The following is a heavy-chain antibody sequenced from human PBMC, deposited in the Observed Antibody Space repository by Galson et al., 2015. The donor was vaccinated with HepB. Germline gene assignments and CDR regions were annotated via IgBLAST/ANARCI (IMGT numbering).Heavy chain of an antibody. CDR1: GGSISSYY. CDR2: IYYSGST. CDR3: ARDVGPYYGMDV. V-gene: IGHV4-59*12. Sequence: LSLTCTVSGGSISSYYWSWIRQPPGKGLEWIGYIYYSGSTNYNPSLKSRVTISVDTSKNQFSLKLSSVTAADTAVYYCARDVGPYYGMDVWGQGTTVTVSS. J-gene: IGHJ6*02.